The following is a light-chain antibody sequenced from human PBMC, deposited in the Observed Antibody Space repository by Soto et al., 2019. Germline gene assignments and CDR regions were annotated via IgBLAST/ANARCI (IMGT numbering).Light chain of an antibody. CDR1: KLGDKY. Sequence: SYELTQPPSVSVSPGQTASITCSGDKLGDKYACWYQQKPGQSPVLVIYQDSERPSGIPERFSGSNSANTATLTISGTQAMDEADYYCQAWDSSVDVVFGGGTKLTVL. CDR3: QAWDSSVDVV. J-gene: IGLJ2*01. CDR2: QDS. V-gene: IGLV3-1*01.